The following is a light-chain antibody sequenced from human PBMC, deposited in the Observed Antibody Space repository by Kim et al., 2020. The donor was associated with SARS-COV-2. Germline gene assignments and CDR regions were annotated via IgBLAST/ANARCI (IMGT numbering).Light chain of an antibody. Sequence: QSALTQPASVSGSPGQSITISCTGTSSDVGSYNLVSWYQQHPGKAPKLMIYEVSKRPSGVSNRFSGSKSGNTASLTISGLQAEDEADYYCCSYAGSSTGVFGGGPQLTVL. J-gene: IGLJ3*02. CDR2: EVS. V-gene: IGLV2-23*02. CDR1: SSDVGSYNL. CDR3: CSYAGSSTGV.